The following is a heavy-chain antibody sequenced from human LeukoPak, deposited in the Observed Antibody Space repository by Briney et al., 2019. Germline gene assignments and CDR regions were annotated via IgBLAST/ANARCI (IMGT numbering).Heavy chain of an antibody. CDR3: AKGKVNHDGALDA. CDR2: ISGSGGRT. V-gene: IGHV3-23*01. Sequence: PGRSLRLSCAPSAPTFSSYAMSWVRQAPGKGLEWVSAISGSGGRTYYADSVKGRFTISRDNSKTTLYLQMNSRRAEDTAVYYCAKGKVNHDGALDAWGQGTMVTVSS. CDR1: APTFSSYA. J-gene: IGHJ3*01. D-gene: IGHD2-21*01.